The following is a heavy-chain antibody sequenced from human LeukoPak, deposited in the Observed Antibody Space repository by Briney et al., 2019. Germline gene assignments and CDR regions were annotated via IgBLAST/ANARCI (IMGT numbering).Heavy chain of an antibody. D-gene: IGHD3-3*01. CDR3: AGSLSGYYPQYGMGV. CDR1: GYTFTSYD. CDR2: MNPNSGNT. J-gene: IGHJ6*02. V-gene: IGHV1-8*01. Sequence: ASVKVSCKASGYTFTSYDINWVRQATGQGLEWMGWMNPNSGNTGYAQKFQGRVTMTRNTSISTAYMELSSLRSEDTAVYYCAGSLSGYYPQYGMGVWGQGTTVTVSS.